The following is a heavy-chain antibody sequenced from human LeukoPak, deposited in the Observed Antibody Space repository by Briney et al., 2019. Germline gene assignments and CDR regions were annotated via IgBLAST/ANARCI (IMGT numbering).Heavy chain of an antibody. CDR2: VYHDGGT. V-gene: IGHV4-4*02. CDR3: ARGPNPVMMTAILDY. CDR1: GGSVSSSKW. Sequence: SETLSLTCVVSGGSVSSSKWWSWVRQPPGKGLEWIGQVYHDGGTKYNPSLKSRVTILVDKSKNQFSLNLRSVSAADTAVYYCARGPNPVMMTAILDYWGQGALVTVSS. J-gene: IGHJ4*02. D-gene: IGHD2-21*02.